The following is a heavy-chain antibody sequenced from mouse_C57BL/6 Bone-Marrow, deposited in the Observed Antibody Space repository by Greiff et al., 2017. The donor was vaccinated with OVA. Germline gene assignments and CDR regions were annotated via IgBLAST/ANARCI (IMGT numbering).Heavy chain of an antibody. CDR2: ISDGGSYT. Sequence: EVQLQESGGGLVKPGGSLKLSCAASGFTFSSYAMSWVRQTPEKRLEWVATISDGGSYTYYPDNVKGRFTISRDNAKNNLYLQMSHLKSEDTAMYYCLKSFFAYWGQGTLVTVSA. CDR1: GFTFSSYA. CDR3: LKSFFAY. V-gene: IGHV5-4*01. J-gene: IGHJ3*01.